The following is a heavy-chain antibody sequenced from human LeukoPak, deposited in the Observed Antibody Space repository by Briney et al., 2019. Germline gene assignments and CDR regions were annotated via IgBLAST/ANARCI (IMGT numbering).Heavy chain of an antibody. CDR2: IYTSGST. J-gene: IGHJ4*02. V-gene: IGHV4-4*07. D-gene: IGHD3-3*01. CDR1: GGSISSYY. Sequence: SETLSLTRTVSGGSISSYYWSWIRQPAGKGLEWIGRIYTSGSTNYNPSLKSRVTMSVDTSKNQFSLKLSSVTAADTAVYYCARDSGDFWSGYYIVYWGQGTLVTVSS. CDR3: ARDSGDFWSGYYIVY.